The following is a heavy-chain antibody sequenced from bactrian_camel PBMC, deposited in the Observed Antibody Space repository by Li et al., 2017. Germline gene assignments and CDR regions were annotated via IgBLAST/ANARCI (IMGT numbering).Heavy chain of an antibody. D-gene: IGHD1*01. CDR2: IDENGST. V-gene: IGHV3S42*01. J-gene: IGHJ4*01. Sequence: VQLVESGGGSVQAGGSLRLSCAASGYTYSSYCMSWFRQAPGKKREGVAAIDENGSTSYADSVRGRVTVSMDNAKNTLYLQLNSLKTEDTAIYYCVYRDWVPKCWGQGTQVTVS. CDR3: VYRDWVPKC. CDR1: GYTYSSYC.